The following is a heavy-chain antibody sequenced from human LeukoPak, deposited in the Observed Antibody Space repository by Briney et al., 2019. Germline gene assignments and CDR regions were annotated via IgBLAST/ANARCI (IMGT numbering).Heavy chain of an antibody. CDR3: ARALDDSSGSAFDI. D-gene: IGHD3-22*01. J-gene: IGHJ3*02. Sequence: GSLRLSCAASGFTFSSYSMNWVRQAPGKGLEWVSSISSSSSYIYYADSVKGRFTISRDNAKNSLYLQMNSLRAEDTAVYYRARALDDSSGSAFDIWGQGTMVTVSS. CDR2: ISSSSSYI. V-gene: IGHV3-21*01. CDR1: GFTFSSYS.